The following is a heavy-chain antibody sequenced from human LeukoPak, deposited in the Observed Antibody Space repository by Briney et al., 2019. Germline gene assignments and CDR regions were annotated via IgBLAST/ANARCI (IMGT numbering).Heavy chain of an antibody. Sequence: SETLSLTCTVSGGSISSGGYYWSWIRQPPGKGLEWIGYIYHSGSTNYNPSLKSRVTISVDKSKNQFSLKLSSVTAADTAVYYCASGYYFDYWGQGTLVTVSS. CDR1: GGSISSGGYY. V-gene: IGHV4-30-2*01. CDR2: IYHSGST. J-gene: IGHJ4*02. CDR3: ASGYYFDY.